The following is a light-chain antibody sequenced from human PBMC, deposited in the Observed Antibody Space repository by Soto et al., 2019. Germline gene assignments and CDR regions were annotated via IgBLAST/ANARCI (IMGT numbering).Light chain of an antibody. CDR1: SSNIGAGYD. Sequence: QAVVTQPPSVSRAPGQRVTISCTGSSSNIGAGYDVHWYQQLPGTAPKLLIYGNSNRPSGVPDRFSGSKSGTSASLAITGLQAEDEADYYCQSYDSSLSGVVFGGGTKVTVL. J-gene: IGLJ2*01. CDR3: QSYDSSLSGVV. CDR2: GNS. V-gene: IGLV1-40*01.